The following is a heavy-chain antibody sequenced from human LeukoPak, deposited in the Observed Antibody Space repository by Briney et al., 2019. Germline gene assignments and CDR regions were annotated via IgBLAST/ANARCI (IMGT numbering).Heavy chain of an antibody. Sequence: GASVKVSCKASGYTFTSYDINWVRQATGQGFEWMGWMNPNSGNTGYAQKFQGRVTMTRNTSISTAYMELSSLRSEDTAVYYCARLLRLGELSVPFDIWGQGTMVTVSS. J-gene: IGHJ3*02. CDR2: MNPNSGNT. CDR1: GYTFTSYD. D-gene: IGHD3-16*02. V-gene: IGHV1-8*01. CDR3: ARLLRLGELSVPFDI.